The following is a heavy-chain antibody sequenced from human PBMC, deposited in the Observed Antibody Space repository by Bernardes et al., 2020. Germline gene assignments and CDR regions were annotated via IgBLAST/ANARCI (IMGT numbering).Heavy chain of an antibody. Sequence: GGSLRLSCAASGFTFSRYGMHWVRQAPGKGLEWVAVIWYDGSNKYYADSVKGRFTISRDNSKNTLYLQMNSLRAEDTAVYYCARPEVVGDNWNYAFDIWGQGTMVTVSS. CDR2: IWYDGSNK. V-gene: IGHV3-33*01. D-gene: IGHD1-7*01. CDR1: GFTFSRYG. CDR3: ARPEVVGDNWNYAFDI. J-gene: IGHJ3*02.